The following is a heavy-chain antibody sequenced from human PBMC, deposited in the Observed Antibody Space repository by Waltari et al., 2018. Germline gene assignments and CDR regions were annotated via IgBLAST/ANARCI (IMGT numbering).Heavy chain of an antibody. CDR2: INAGNGNT. D-gene: IGHD6-13*01. CDR3: ERDRGGIAATFDY. J-gene: IGHJ4*02. V-gene: IGHV1-3*01. Sequence: QVQLVQSGAEVKKPGASVKVSCKASGYTFTSYAMHWVRQAPGQRLEWMGWINAGNGNTKYSQKFQGRVTITRDTSASTAYMELSSLRSEDTAVYYCERDRGGIAATFDYWGQGTLVTVSS. CDR1: GYTFTSYA.